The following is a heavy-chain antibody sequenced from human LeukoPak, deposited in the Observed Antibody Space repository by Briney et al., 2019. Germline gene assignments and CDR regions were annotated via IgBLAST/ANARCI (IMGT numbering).Heavy chain of an antibody. J-gene: IGHJ3*01. CDR3: ARQAYSSGHDAFDF. D-gene: IGHD6-19*01. V-gene: IGHV5-51*01. CDR2: IYPGDSDT. Sequence: GESLKISCQGSGYSSSRYWIGWVRQMPGKGLDWMGIIYPGDSDTRYSPSFQGHVTISADKSISTAHLQWSSLKASDTAMYFCARQAYSSGHDAFDFWGQGTMVTVSS. CDR1: GYSSSRYW.